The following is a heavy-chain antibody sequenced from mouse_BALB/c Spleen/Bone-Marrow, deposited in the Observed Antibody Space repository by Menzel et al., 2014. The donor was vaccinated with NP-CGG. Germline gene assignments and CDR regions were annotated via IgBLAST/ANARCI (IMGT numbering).Heavy chain of an antibody. Sequence: EVHLVESGGDLVKPGGSLKLSCAASGFTFSSYGMSWVRQTPDKRLEWVATISSGGSYTYYPDSVKGRFTISRDNAKNTLFLQRSSPKSDDTAMYYWASCNYYAMDDWGQGTTVTVSS. V-gene: IGHV5-6*01. CDR2: ISSGGSYT. J-gene: IGHJ4*01. CDR3: ASCNYYAMDD. CDR1: GFTFSSYG.